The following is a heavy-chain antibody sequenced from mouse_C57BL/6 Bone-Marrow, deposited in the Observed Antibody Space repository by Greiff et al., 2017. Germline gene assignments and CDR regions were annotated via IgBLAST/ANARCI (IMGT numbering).Heavy chain of an antibody. V-gene: IGHV14-1*01. CDR3: TTTYGSSYDAMDY. Sequence: EVQLQQSGAELVRPGASVKLSCTASGFNIKDYYMHWVKQRPEQGLEWIGRIDPEDGDTEYAPKFPGKATMTADTSSNTAYLQLSSLTSEDPAVYYCTTTYGSSYDAMDYWGQGTSVTVSS. CDR1: GFNIKDYY. CDR2: IDPEDGDT. D-gene: IGHD1-1*01. J-gene: IGHJ4*01.